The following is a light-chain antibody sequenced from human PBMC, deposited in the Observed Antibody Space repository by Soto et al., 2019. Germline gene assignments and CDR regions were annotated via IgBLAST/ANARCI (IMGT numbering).Light chain of an antibody. CDR1: SSNVGNYDY. V-gene: IGLV2-14*01. Sequence: SALTQPASVSGSPGQSITISCTGTSSNVGNYDYVSWYQQHPGKVPKLMIYDVSNRPSGVSNRFSGSKSGNTASLTISGLQAEDEADYYCISFTTRATYVFGTGTKVTVL. J-gene: IGLJ1*01. CDR2: DVS. CDR3: ISFTTRATYV.